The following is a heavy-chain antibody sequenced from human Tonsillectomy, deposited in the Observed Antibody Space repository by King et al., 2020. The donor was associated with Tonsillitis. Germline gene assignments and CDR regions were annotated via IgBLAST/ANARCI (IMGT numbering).Heavy chain of an antibody. Sequence: VQLVESGGGVVQPGRSLRLSCAASGFTFSSYGMHWVRQAPGKGLEWGAVISYDGSNKYYADSVKGRFTISRDDSKNTLSLQMNSLRTEDTAVYYCAKDRDGFDYWGQGTLVTVSS. CDR3: AKDRDGFDY. CDR2: ISYDGSNK. CDR1: GFTFSSYG. J-gene: IGHJ4*02. V-gene: IGHV3-30*18. D-gene: IGHD5-24*01.